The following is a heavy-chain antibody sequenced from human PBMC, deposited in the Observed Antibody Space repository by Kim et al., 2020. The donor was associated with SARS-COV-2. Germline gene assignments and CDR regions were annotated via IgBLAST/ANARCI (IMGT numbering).Heavy chain of an antibody. Sequence: SETLSLTCAVYGGSFSGYYWSWIRQPPGKGLEWIGEINHSGSTNYNPSLKSRVTISVDTSKNQFSLKLSSVTAADTAVYYCARLVDGSGSWGAYWGQGTLVTVSS. V-gene: IGHV4-34*01. D-gene: IGHD3-10*01. CDR3: ARLVDGSGSWGAY. CDR2: INHSGST. J-gene: IGHJ4*02. CDR1: GGSFSGYY.